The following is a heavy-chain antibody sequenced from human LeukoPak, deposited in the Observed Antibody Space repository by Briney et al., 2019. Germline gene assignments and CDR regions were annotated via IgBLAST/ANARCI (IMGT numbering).Heavy chain of an antibody. CDR2: IKQDGSEK. J-gene: IGHJ4*02. Sequence: PGGSLRLSCAASGFTFSSCCMSWVRQAPGKGLARVANIKQDGSEKYYVDSVKSRFTISRDNAKNSLYLQMNSLRAEDTAVYYCARDLRGWYVSDYWGQGTLVTVSS. CDR3: ARDLRGWYVSDY. CDR1: GFTFSSCC. D-gene: IGHD6-19*01. V-gene: IGHV3-7*01.